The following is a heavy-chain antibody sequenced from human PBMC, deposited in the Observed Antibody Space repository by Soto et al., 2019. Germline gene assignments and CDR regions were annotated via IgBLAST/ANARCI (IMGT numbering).Heavy chain of an antibody. Sequence: QVQLVESGGGLVKPGGSLRLSCAASGFTFSDYYMNWIRQAPGKGLEWVSSVTSSSSSMLYADSVKGRFTISRDDAKDSLFLQMNSLRADDTAVYYCAREADFASSGYVLDYWGQGTLVTVSS. CDR2: VTSSSSSM. J-gene: IGHJ4*02. D-gene: IGHD3-22*01. CDR1: GFTFSDYY. CDR3: AREADFASSGYVLDY. V-gene: IGHV3-11*04.